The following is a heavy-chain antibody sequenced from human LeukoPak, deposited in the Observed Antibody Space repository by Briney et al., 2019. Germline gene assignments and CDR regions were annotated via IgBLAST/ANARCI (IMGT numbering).Heavy chain of an antibody. CDR3: ANSQYSSGWTAY. CDR2: ISGSGGST. Sequence: GGSLRLSCAASGFTFSNYAMSWVRQAPGKELEWVSAISGSGGSTYYADSVKGRFTISRDNSKNTLYLQMNSLRAEDTAVYYCANSQYSSGWTAYWGQGTLVTVSS. V-gene: IGHV3-23*01. J-gene: IGHJ4*02. D-gene: IGHD6-19*01. CDR1: GFTFSNYA.